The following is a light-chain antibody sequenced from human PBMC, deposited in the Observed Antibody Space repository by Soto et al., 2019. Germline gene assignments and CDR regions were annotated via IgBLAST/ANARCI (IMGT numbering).Light chain of an antibody. Sequence: DIVMTQSPLSLPVIPGEPASISCWSSQSLLDSNGNNHLNWYLQKPGQSPQVLIYLGSNRASGVPDRFSSSRSGTNFTLKISRVESEDVGVYYCMQALQTPLTFGQGTRLEIK. V-gene: IGKV2-28*01. CDR2: LGS. CDR1: QSLLDSNGNNH. CDR3: MQALQTPLT. J-gene: IGKJ5*01.